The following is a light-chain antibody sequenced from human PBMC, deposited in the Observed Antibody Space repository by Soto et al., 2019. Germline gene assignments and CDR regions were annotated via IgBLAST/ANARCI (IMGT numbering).Light chain of an antibody. J-gene: IGKJ5*01. CDR3: QQRSNWPAMIT. CDR2: DAS. CDR1: QSVSSA. Sequence: EIVLTQSPGTLSLSPGERATLSCRASQSVSSALAWYLQKPGQAPRLLIYDASTRAAGIPVRFSGSGSGTDCTLTISSLELEDFAVYFCQQRSNWPAMITFGQVTRLEIK. V-gene: IGKV3-11*01.